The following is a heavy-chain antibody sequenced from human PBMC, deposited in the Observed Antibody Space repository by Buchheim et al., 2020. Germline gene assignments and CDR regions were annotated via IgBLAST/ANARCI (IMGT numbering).Heavy chain of an antibody. J-gene: IGHJ6*02. CDR1: GGSITSSNW. CDR2: IYNTGST. Sequence: QVQLQESGPGLVKPSGTLSLTCAVSGGSITSSNWWSWVRQPPGKGLEWIGEIYNTGSTNYNPSLKSRVTIPVDKSKNQFSPKLSSVTAADTAVYYCATTVTMYFWGGMDVWGQGTT. D-gene: IGHD4-11*01. V-gene: IGHV4-4*02. CDR3: ATTVTMYFWGGMDV.